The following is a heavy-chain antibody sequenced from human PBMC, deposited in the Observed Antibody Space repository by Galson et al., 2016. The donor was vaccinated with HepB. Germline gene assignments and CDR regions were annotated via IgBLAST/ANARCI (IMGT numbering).Heavy chain of an antibody. Sequence: SLRLSCAVSGFVFSSYGMHWVRQTPGKGLAWVPGINTDGSSTIYADSVKGRFTISRDNAKNPLYLQMNTLRAEGTAVYYCAAGAGWVEDYWGQGTLVIVSS. D-gene: IGHD5-24*01. J-gene: IGHJ4*02. CDR2: INTDGSST. CDR3: AAGAGWVEDY. V-gene: IGHV3-74*01. CDR1: GFVFSSYG.